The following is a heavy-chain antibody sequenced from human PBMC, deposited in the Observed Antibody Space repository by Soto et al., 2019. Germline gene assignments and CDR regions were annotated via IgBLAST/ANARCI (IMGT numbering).Heavy chain of an antibody. CDR1: GFTFGDYA. Sequence: EVQLVESGGGLVQPGRSLRLSCTASGFTFGDYAMSWFRQAPGKGLEWVGFIRSKAYGGTTEYAASVKGRFTISRDDSKSIAYLQMNSLKTEDTAVYYCTRVQLDIVVVPAARFDYWGQGTLVTVSS. D-gene: IGHD2-2*03. V-gene: IGHV3-49*03. J-gene: IGHJ4*02. CDR3: TRVQLDIVVVPAARFDY. CDR2: IRSKAYGGTT.